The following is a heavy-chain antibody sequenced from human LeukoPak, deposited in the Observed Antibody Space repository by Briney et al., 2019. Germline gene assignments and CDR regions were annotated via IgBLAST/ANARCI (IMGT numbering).Heavy chain of an antibody. J-gene: IGHJ4*02. CDR2: ISGSGGST. V-gene: IGHV3-23*01. CDR3: ARRDSSGYPGY. Sequence: GGSLRLSCAASGFTFSSYAMSWVRQAPGKGLEWVSTISGSGGSTHYADSVKGRFTISRDNSKNTLYLQMNSLRAEDTAVYYCARRDSSGYPGYWGQGTLVTVSS. D-gene: IGHD3-22*01. CDR1: GFTFSSYA.